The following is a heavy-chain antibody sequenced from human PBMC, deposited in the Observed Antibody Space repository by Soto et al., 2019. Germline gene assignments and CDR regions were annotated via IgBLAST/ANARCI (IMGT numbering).Heavy chain of an antibody. CDR3: ATRITVFGLLIPPFDP. CDR2: INHTGGT. V-gene: IGHV4-34*01. D-gene: IGHD3-3*01. Sequence: ECLCLTCAVYGGSVNGYYWNWIRQPPGKGLEWIGEINHTGGTHYNPSLKSRVTMSVDTSKNQFSLRLSSVTAADTAIYYCATRITVFGLLIPPFDPWGQGTQVTVYS. CDR1: GGSVNGYY. J-gene: IGHJ5*02.